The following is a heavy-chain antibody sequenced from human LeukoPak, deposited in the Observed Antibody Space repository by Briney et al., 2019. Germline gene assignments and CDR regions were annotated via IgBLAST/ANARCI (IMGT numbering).Heavy chain of an antibody. D-gene: IGHD3-22*01. CDR1: SGSFIGYY. J-gene: IGHJ4*02. Sequence: SETLSPTCADHSGSFIGYYWSWIRQPPGKRLEWIGEINHSGSTNYNLSLMSRVTISVDTSKNQFSLKLTSVTAADTAVYHCARGRPYYYDRSGSELDNWGQGTLVTVSS. CDR3: ARGRPYYYDRSGSELDN. V-gene: IGHV4-34*01. CDR2: INHSGST.